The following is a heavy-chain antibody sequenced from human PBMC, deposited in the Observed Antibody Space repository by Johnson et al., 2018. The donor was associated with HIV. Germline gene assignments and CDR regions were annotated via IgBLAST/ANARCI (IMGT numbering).Heavy chain of an antibody. CDR2: IGWNGLTI. D-gene: IGHD4-17*01. V-gene: IGHV3-11*04. J-gene: IGHJ3*02. CDR1: GFTFSNAW. Sequence: QVQLVESGGGLVKPGGSLRLSCAASGFTFSNAWMSWVRQAPGKGLEWVAGIGWNGLTIGHVVSVQGRFRISRDNTQNSLYLPINSLSVQDTAVYYCARDGLHQLIDYGDYADRVWAVGATTAVDIWGQGTLVTVSS. CDR3: ARDGLHQLIDYGDYADRVWAVGATTAVDI.